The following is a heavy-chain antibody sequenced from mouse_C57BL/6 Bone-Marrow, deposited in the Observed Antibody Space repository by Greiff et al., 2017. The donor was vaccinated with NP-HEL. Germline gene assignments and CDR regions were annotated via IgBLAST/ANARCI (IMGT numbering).Heavy chain of an antibody. CDR1: GFTFSDYY. J-gene: IGHJ4*01. CDR3: ARLSHYYGSSPYAMDY. Sequence: EVQLVESGGGLVQPGGSLKLSCAASGFTFSDYYMYWVRQTPEKRLEWVAYISNGGGSTYYPDTVKGRFTLSRDNAKNTLYLQMSRLKSEDTAMYYCARLSHYYGSSPYAMDYWGQGTSVTVSS. V-gene: IGHV5-12*01. D-gene: IGHD1-1*01. CDR2: ISNGGGST.